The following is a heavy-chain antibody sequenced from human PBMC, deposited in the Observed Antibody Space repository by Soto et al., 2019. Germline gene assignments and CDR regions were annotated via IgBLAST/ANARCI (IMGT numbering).Heavy chain of an antibody. D-gene: IGHD2-21*02. J-gene: IGHJ4*02. CDR3: ARGGDPDY. V-gene: IGHV3-74*01. Sequence: EVQLVESGGCLVQPGGSLILSCVASGFTFDYYWMHWVRQAPGEGLMWVSRLQTDGSHPDYADSVKGRFTNSRDNAKNTLYLQMNNLRDEDTAVYYCARGGDPDYWGQGTLVTVSS. CDR2: LQTDGSHP. CDR1: GFTFDYYW.